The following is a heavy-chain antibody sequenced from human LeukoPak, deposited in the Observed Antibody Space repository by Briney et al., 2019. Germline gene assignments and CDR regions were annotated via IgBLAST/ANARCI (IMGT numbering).Heavy chain of an antibody. CDR1: GGSISSGDYY. CDR2: IYYSGST. D-gene: IGHD3-10*01. CDR3: ARAVPPQEYYFDY. V-gene: IGHV4-30-4*01. Sequence: PSQTLSLTCTVSGGSISSGDYYWSWIRQPPGKGLEWIGYIYYSGSTYYNPSLKSRVIISVDTSKNQFSLKLSSVTAADTAVYYCARAVPPQEYYFDYWGQGTLVTVSS. J-gene: IGHJ4*02.